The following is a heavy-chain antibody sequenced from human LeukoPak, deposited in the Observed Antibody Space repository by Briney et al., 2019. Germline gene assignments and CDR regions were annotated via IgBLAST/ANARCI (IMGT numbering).Heavy chain of an antibody. J-gene: IGHJ5*02. V-gene: IGHV4-34*01. CDR3: ASPSGGAHH. Sequence: SETLSLTCAVSGFSISSGYYWSWLRPSPGKGLEWIGEINYSGSTNSNPSLKSRLIMSVDTSKNQFSLNLRSVTAADTAVYYCASPSGGAHHWGQGTLVTVSS. CDR2: INYSGST. CDR1: GFSISSGYY. D-gene: IGHD2-15*01.